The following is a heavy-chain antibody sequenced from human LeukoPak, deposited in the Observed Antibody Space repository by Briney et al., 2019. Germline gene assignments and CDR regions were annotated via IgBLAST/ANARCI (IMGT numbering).Heavy chain of an antibody. V-gene: IGHV1-2*02. CDR3: ARVVSSGYYWSFDY. CDR1: GYTFTGYY. D-gene: IGHD3-22*01. Sequence: ASVKVSCKASGYTFTGYYMHWVRQAPGQGLEWMGWINPNSGGTNYAQKFQGRVTMTRDMSTSTVYMELSSLRSEDTAVYYCARVVSSGYYWSFDYWGQGTLVTVSS. J-gene: IGHJ4*02. CDR2: INPNSGGT.